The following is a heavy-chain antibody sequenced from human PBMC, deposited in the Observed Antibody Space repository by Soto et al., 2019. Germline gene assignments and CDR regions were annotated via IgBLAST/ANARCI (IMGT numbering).Heavy chain of an antibody. CDR2: ISTNGGST. CDR1: GFTFSIDA. J-gene: IGHJ4*02. V-gene: IGHV3-64D*06. D-gene: IGHD3-22*01. Sequence: SLRLSCSADGFTFSIDAMHCVRQAPGPGLEYVSSISTNGGSTHYADSVKGRFTISRDNSKNTQYLQMSSLRADDTAVYYCVKGEYYYDSSGYYPFDYWGQGTLVTVSS. CDR3: VKGEYYYDSSGYYPFDY.